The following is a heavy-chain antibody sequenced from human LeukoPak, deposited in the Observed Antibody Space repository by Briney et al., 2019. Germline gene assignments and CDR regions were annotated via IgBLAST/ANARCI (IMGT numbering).Heavy chain of an antibody. CDR1: GYTFTDYY. Sequence: ASVKVSCTASGYTFTDYYMHWVQQAPGKGLEWMGRVDPEDGETIYAEKFQGRVTITADTSTDTAYMELSSLRSEDTAVYYCATAKIDYRASDNWFAPWGQGTLVTVSS. D-gene: IGHD4-17*01. CDR3: ATAKIDYRASDNWFAP. V-gene: IGHV1-69-2*01. J-gene: IGHJ5*02. CDR2: VDPEDGET.